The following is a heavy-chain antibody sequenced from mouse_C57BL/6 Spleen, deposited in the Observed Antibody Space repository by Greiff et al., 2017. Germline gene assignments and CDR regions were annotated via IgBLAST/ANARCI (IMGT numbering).Heavy chain of an antibody. V-gene: IGHV5-17*01. J-gene: IGHJ3*01. D-gene: IGHD1-1*01. CDR2: ISSGSSTL. CDR3: ARAYGSSPAGFAY. Sequence: EVKLMESGGGLVKPGGSLKLSCAASGFTFSVYGMHWVRQAPEKGLEWVAYISSGSSTLYYADTVKGRFTISRDNAKNTLFLQMTSLRSDDTAMYYCARAYGSSPAGFAYWGQGTLVTVSA. CDR1: GFTFSVYG.